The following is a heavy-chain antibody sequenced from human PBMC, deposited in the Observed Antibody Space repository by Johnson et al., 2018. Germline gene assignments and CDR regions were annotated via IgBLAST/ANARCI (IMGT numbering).Heavy chain of an antibody. J-gene: IGHJ1*01. CDR3: ARKGAGYTSSWYYFQH. Sequence: QVQLVQSGGGLVKPGESLRLSCAASGFTFSDYYMTWIRQAPGRGLEWVSYISSSGSTIYYADSVKGRFTISRDNAKNSLFLQMNSLRAEDTAGYYCARKGAGYTSSWYYFQHWGQGTLVTVSS. D-gene: IGHD6-13*01. CDR1: GFTFSDYY. V-gene: IGHV3-11*01. CDR2: ISSSGSTI.